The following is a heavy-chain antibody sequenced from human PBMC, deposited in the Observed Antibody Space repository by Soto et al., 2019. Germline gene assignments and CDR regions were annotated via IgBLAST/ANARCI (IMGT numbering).Heavy chain of an antibody. J-gene: IGHJ4*02. CDR3: ARSVGSIAADGTVGAGDY. D-gene: IGHD6-13*01. V-gene: IGHV1-69*01. Sequence: QVQLVQSGAEVKKPGSSVKVSCKASGGTFSSYAISWVRQAPGQGLEWMGGIIPIFGTANYAQKFQGRVTITADESTRTAYMELSSLRSEDTAVYYRARSVGSIAADGTVGAGDYWGQGTLVTVSS. CDR2: IIPIFGTA. CDR1: GGTFSSYA.